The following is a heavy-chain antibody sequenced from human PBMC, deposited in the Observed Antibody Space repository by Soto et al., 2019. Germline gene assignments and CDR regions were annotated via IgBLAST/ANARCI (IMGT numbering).Heavy chain of an antibody. CDR3: MKAHESGDFLGMSV. CDR1: GGSVSTGMKY. CDR2: MYKTGET. V-gene: IGHV4-61*01. J-gene: IGHJ6*02. Sequence: SETLSLTCTVSGGSVSTGMKYWGWVRQPPGRALEFIGYMYKTGETLLNSSLKSRVTLSMETSKNQFSLTLSSVTAADTAVYFCMKAHESGDFLGMSVWGPGTTVTVSS. D-gene: IGHD3-10*01.